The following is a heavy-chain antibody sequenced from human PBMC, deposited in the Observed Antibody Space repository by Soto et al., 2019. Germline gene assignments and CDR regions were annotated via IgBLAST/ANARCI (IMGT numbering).Heavy chain of an antibody. CDR3: ARLYPYDYICESWRPVRFGY. J-gene: IGHJ4*02. Sequence: VQLVESGRGLVQPGVSLRLSCAASGFTFSNYWMSWVRQAPGKGLEWVSSVGQDGSEEYYVDSVKGRFTISRDSAEIPLYLQMNSVRADDTAVDYSARLYPYDYICESWRPVRFGYWGQGTMVTVSS. CDR1: GFTFSNYW. V-gene: IGHV3-7*01. CDR2: VGQDGSEE. D-gene: IGHD3-16*01.